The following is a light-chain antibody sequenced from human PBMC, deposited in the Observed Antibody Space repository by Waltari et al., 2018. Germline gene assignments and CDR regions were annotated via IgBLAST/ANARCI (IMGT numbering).Light chain of an antibody. Sequence: DIQMTQSPSSLSASVGDRVSITCRASQGINNNLVWFQQKPGKATKSLMYGASRLLSGVPSRFSGSGSGTDFTLTISSLEPEDFASYYCQQYQSYPLTFGGGTKVEIK. V-gene: IGKV1-16*01. CDR2: GAS. CDR3: QQYQSYPLT. CDR1: QGINNN. J-gene: IGKJ4*01.